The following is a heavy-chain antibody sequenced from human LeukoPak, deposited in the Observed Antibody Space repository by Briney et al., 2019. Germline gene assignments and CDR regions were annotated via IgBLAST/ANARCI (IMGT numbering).Heavy chain of an antibody. V-gene: IGHV4-61*10. CDR2: IYYSGST. J-gene: IGHJ6*03. CDR3: AREGSGYSYGFGARYYYMDV. Sequence: PSETLSLTCTVSGGSISSGSYYWSWIRQPAGKGLEWIGYIYYSGSTNYNPSLKSRVTISVDTSKNQFSLKLSSVTAADTAVYYCAREGSGYSYGFGARYYYMDVWGKGTTVTVSS. D-gene: IGHD5-18*01. CDR1: GGSISSGSYY.